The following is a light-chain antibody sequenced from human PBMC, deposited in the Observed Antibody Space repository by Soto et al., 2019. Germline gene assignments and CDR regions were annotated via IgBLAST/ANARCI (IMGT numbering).Light chain of an antibody. J-gene: IGKJ4*01. CDR2: VAF. CDR1: QYISSNY. CDR3: QQYDTSPLT. V-gene: IGKV3-20*01. Sequence: EVVLTQSPGTLSLSPGERATLSCRASQYISSNYLAVYQRKPGRAPRLLIFVAFNRAPGVPDRFSGSASGTDFALTISGREPEDVAVYYCQQYDTSPLTFGGGTKV.